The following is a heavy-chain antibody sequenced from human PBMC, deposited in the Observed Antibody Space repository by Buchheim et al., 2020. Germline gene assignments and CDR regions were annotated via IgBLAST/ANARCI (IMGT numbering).Heavy chain of an antibody. CDR3: AKFKGATSGTYSFDY. J-gene: IGHJ4*02. CDR2: IHNVGATS. D-gene: IGHD3-10*01. Sequence: EVQLLESGGGLVQPGESLRLSCAASGFTFSTYAMSWVRQAPGKGLEWVSTIHNVGATSYYADSVKGRFTISRDSSKKTLYLQMNSLRADDTAVYYCAKFKGATSGTYSFDYWGQGTL. V-gene: IGHV3-23*05. CDR1: GFTFSTYA.